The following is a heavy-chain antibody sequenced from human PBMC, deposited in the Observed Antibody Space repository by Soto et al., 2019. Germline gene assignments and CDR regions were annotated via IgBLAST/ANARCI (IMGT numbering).Heavy chain of an antibody. CDR1: GFTFSSYG. CDR2: IGYDGSNK. V-gene: IGHV3-33*01. J-gene: IGHJ5*02. CDR3: ARGFDWLLHWFDP. Sequence: GGSLRLSCAASGFTFSSYGMHWVRQAPGKGLEWVAVIGYDGSNKYYADSVKGRFTISRDNSKNTLYLQMNSLRAEDTAVYYCARGFDWLLHWFDPWGQGTLVTVSS. D-gene: IGHD3-9*01.